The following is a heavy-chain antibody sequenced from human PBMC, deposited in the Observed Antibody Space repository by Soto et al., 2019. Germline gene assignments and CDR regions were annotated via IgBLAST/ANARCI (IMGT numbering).Heavy chain of an antibody. J-gene: IGHJ4*02. V-gene: IGHV4-31*03. CDR2: IYYSGST. Sequence: SETLSLTCTVSGGSISSGGYYWSWIRQHPGKGLEWIGYIYYSGSTYYNPSFKSRVSISVDTSKNQFSLKLTSVTVADTAVYYCAKYGSGSFYWGQGTLVTVSS. CDR3: AKYGSGSFY. CDR1: GGSISSGGYY. D-gene: IGHD3-10*01.